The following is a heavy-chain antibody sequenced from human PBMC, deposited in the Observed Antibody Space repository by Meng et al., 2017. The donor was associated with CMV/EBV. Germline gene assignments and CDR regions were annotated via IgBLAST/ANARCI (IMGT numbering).Heavy chain of an antibody. CDR1: GFTFSSYA. Sequence: GESLKISCAASGFTFSSYAMHWVRQAPGKGLEWVAVISYDGSNKYYADSVKGRFTISRDNSKNTLYLQMNSLRAEDTAVYYCAREGIVVVPAAILADAFDIWGLGTMVTVSS. D-gene: IGHD2-2*02. J-gene: IGHJ3*02. CDR2: ISYDGSNK. V-gene: IGHV3-30*04. CDR3: AREGIVVVPAAILADAFDI.